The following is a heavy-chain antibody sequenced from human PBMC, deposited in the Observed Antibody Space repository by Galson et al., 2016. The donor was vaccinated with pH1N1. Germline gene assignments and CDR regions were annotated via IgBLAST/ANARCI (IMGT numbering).Heavy chain of an antibody. J-gene: IGHJ3*01. CDR1: RFTFRSYW. Sequence: SLRLSCAAYRFTFRSYWMSWVRRAPGKGLEWVAHINQDGSEKYYLDSVNGRFTISNDNAEKSLYLQMNGLRVEDTAVYYCAREGTTSHASDLWGQGTMVTASS. CDR2: INQDGSEK. CDR3: AREGTTSHASDL. V-gene: IGHV3-7*01. D-gene: IGHD4-11*01.